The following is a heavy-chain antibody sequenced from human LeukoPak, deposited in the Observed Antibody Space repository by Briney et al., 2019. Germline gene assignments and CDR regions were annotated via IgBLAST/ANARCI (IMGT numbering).Heavy chain of an antibody. CDR2: ISATGGST. V-gene: IGHV3-23*01. Sequence: GGSLRLSCAASGFTFSSYEMNWVRQAPGKGLEWVSPISATGGSTYYADSVKGRFTISRDNSKNTLYLQMNSLRADDTAVYYCGRYDYNRYVAYWGQGTLVAVSS. CDR1: GFTFSSYE. J-gene: IGHJ4*02. D-gene: IGHD5-24*01. CDR3: GRYDYNRYVAY.